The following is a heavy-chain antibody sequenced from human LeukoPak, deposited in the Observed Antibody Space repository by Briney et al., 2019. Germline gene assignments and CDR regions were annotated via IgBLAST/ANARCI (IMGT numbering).Heavy chain of an antibody. J-gene: IGHJ4*02. CDR3: ARVSAGHHRDFGY. D-gene: IGHD3-16*01. Sequence: SETLSLTCAVYGGSFSGYYWSWIRQPPGKGPEWIGEINHSGSTNYNPSLKSRVTTSVDTSKNQFSLKLSSVTAADTAVYYCARVSAGHHRDFGYWGQGTLVTVSS. CDR1: GGSFSGYY. V-gene: IGHV4-34*01. CDR2: INHSGST.